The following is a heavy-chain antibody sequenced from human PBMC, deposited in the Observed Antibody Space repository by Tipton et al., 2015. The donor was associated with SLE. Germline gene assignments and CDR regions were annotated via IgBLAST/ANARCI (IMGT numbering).Heavy chain of an antibody. Sequence: GLVKPSETLSLICTVSGDSISANSYHWGWVRQPPGKGLEWIGNVYYSGSTYYNPSLKSRVTISVDTSKNQFSLKLSSVTAADTAVYYCARGGASVLIRNCYFDYWGQGSLVTVSS. J-gene: IGHJ4*01. CDR3: ARGGASVLIRNCYFDY. CDR1: GDSISANSYH. D-gene: IGHD2-8*01. V-gene: IGHV4-39*07. CDR2: VYYSGST.